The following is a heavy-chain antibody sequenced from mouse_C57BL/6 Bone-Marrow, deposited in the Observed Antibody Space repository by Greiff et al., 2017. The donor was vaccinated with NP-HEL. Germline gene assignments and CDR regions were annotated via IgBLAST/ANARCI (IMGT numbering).Heavy chain of an antibody. CDR2: ISSGGSYT. V-gene: IGHV5-6*01. J-gene: IGHJ3*01. D-gene: IGHD1-1*01. CDR1: GFTFSSYG. Sequence: EVKLVESGGDLVKPGGSLKLSCAASGFTFSSYGMSWVRQTPDKRLEWVATISSGGSYTYYPDSVKGRFTISRDNAKNTLYLQMSSLKSEDTAMYYCASTTVVAPVAYWGQGTLVTVSA. CDR3: ASTTVVAPVAY.